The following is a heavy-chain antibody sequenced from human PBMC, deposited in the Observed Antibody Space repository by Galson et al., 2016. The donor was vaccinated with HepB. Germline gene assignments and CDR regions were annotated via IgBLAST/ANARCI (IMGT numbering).Heavy chain of an antibody. Sequence: LRLSCAASGFTFNSYAMHWVRQPPGKGLEWIGNVYYVGGTYYNPSLRSRVTVSVDTAKNQFSLRLTSLTAADTAVYFCARLHYGALRPPNWYFDLWGRGTLVTVSS. CDR1: GFTFNSYA. J-gene: IGHJ2*01. CDR2: VYYVGGT. CDR3: ARLHYGALRPPNWYFDL. D-gene: IGHD4-17*01. V-gene: IGHV4-39*01.